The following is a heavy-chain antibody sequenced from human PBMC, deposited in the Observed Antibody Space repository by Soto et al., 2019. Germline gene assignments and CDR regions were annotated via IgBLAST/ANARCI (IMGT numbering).Heavy chain of an antibody. CDR2: INPSGGST. D-gene: IGHD6-6*01. CDR3: ARDSAIAARLSTNYYYYGMDV. Sequence: GASVKVSCKASGYTFTSYYMHWVRQPPGQGLEWMGIINPSGGSTSYAQKFQGRVTMTRDTSTSTVYMELSSLRSEDTAVYYCARDSAIAARLSTNYYYYGMDVWGQGTTVTVSS. V-gene: IGHV1-46*01. CDR1: GYTFTSYY. J-gene: IGHJ6*02.